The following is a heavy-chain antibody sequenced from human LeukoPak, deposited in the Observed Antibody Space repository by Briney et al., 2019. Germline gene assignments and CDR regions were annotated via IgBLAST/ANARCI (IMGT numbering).Heavy chain of an antibody. J-gene: IGHJ3*02. V-gene: IGHV4-39*07. CDR3: ACYVWGSYRENAFDI. D-gene: IGHD3-16*02. Sequence: PETLSLTCTVSGGSISSSSYYWGWIRQPPGKGLEWIGSIYYSGSTYYNPSLKSRVTISVDTSKNQFSLKLSSVTAADTAVYYCACYVWGSYRENAFDIWGQGTMVTVSS. CDR2: IYYSGST. CDR1: GGSISSSSYY.